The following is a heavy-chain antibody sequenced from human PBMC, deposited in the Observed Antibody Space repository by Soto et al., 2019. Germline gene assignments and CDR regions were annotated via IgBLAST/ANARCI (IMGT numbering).Heavy chain of an antibody. CDR2: ISSSSSYI. Sequence: GGSLRLSCAASGFTFSSYSMNWVRQAPGKGLEWVSSISSSSSYIYYADSVKGRFTISRDNAKNSLYLQMNSLRAEDTAVYYCARDRDDIVVVPAARPNYYYYMDVWGKGTTVTGSS. CDR1: GFTFSSYS. V-gene: IGHV3-21*01. J-gene: IGHJ6*03. D-gene: IGHD2-2*01. CDR3: ARDRDDIVVVPAARPNYYYYMDV.